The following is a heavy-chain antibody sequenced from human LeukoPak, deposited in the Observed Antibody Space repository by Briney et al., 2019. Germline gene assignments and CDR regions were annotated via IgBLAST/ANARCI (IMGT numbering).Heavy chain of an antibody. CDR1: GVSISSYY. Sequence: SETLSLTCTVSGVSISSYYWSWIRQPPGKGLEWIGYIYYSGSTNYNPSLKSRVAISVDTSKNQFSLKLSSVTAADTAVYYCARHREFCSGGSCYLDWFDPWGQGTLVTVSS. V-gene: IGHV4-59*08. J-gene: IGHJ5*02. CDR2: IYYSGST. D-gene: IGHD2-15*01. CDR3: ARHREFCSGGSCYLDWFDP.